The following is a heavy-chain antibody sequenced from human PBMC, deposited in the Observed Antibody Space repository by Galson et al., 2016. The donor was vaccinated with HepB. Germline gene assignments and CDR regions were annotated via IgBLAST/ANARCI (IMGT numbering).Heavy chain of an antibody. CDR1: GGTFSSYG. Sequence: SVKVSCKASGGTFSSYGISWVRQAPGQGLEWMGAIIPIFGTPNYAHKFQGRVTISLDKSTSTVYLELTSLRSEDTAVCYCAREGEIGYDCRPSYDYWGQGTLITVSS. D-gene: IGHD5-12*01. J-gene: IGHJ4*02. CDR2: IIPIFGTP. CDR3: AREGEIGYDCRPSYDY. V-gene: IGHV1-69*06.